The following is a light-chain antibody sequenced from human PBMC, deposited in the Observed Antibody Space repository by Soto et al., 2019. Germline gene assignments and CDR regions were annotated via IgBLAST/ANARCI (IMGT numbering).Light chain of an antibody. CDR3: QQSNSDPT. Sequence: DIQMTQSPSSLSASVGDRVTIACRAGQSISTYLNWYQQKPGKAPKLLIFAASSLKIGIPSRFSGSGSGTAFTLTINSLQLEDFATYYCQQSNSDPTFGGGTKVEIK. J-gene: IGKJ4*01. CDR1: QSISTY. CDR2: AAS. V-gene: IGKV1-39*01.